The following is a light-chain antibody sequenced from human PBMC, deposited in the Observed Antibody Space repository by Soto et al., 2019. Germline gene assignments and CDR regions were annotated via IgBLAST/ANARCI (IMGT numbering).Light chain of an antibody. CDR3: EHYYSHSEA. Sequence: DFQMTQSPSTLSGSVGDRVTITCLACQASSSWWAWYQQKPGKTPKLLICKASTLESGVPSRFSGSGCGTEFTLTISSLQPDDLATYYCEHYYSHSEAFGQGTKVDIK. J-gene: IGKJ1*01. CDR2: KAS. V-gene: IGKV1-5*03. CDR1: QASSSW.